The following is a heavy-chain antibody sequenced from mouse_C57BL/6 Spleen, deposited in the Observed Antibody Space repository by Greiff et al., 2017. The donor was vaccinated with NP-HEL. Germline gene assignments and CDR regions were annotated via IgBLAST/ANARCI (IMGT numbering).Heavy chain of an antibody. J-gene: IGHJ4*01. V-gene: IGHV7-1*01. CDR2: SRNKANDYTT. CDR3: ARDLPGAMDY. Sequence: EVNVVESGGGLVQSGRSLRLSCATSGFTFSDFYMEWVRQAPGKGLEWIAASRNKANDYTTEYSASVKGRFIVSRDTSQSILYLQMNALRAEDTAIYYCARDLPGAMDYWGQGTSVTVSS. CDR1: GFTFSDFY.